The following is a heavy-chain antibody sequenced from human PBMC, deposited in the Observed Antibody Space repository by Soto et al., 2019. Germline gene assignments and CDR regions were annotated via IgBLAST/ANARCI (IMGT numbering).Heavy chain of an antibody. J-gene: IGHJ4*02. CDR2: IYYSGST. CDR3: ARGYDSSGHVFDY. Sequence: SETLSLTCTVSGGSISSGDYYWSWIRQPPGKGLEWIGYIYYSGSTYYNPSLKSRVTISVDTSKNQFSLKLSSVTAADTAVYYWARGYDSSGHVFDYWGQGTLVTVSS. CDR1: GGSISSGDYY. D-gene: IGHD3-22*01. V-gene: IGHV4-30-4*01.